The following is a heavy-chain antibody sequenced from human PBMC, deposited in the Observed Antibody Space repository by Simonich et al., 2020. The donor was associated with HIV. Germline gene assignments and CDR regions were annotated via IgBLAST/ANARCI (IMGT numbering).Heavy chain of an antibody. Sequence: QVQLVESGGGVVQPGRSLRLSCAASGFTFSSYAMHWVRQAPGKGLELVEVISYDGSNKYYADSLKGRLTSSRDNSKNTLYLQMNSLRAEDTAVYYCAVVVVVDPLDYWGQGTLVTVSS. D-gene: IGHD3-22*01. CDR3: AVVVVVDPLDY. J-gene: IGHJ4*02. V-gene: IGHV3-30*07. CDR2: ISYDGSNK. CDR1: GFTFSSYA.